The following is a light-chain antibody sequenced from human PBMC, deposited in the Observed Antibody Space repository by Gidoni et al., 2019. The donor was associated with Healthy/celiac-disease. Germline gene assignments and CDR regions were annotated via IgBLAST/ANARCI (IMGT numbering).Light chain of an antibody. CDR2: GNS. CDR1: SSNIGAGYD. J-gene: IGLJ2*01. Sequence: QSVLTQPPSVSGAPGQRVTISCTGSSSNIGAGYDVHWYQQLPGTAPKLLIYGNSNRPSGVPDRFSCSKSGTSASLAITGLQAEDEAYYYCQSYDSSLSGSVFGGGTKLTVL. CDR3: QSYDSSLSGSV. V-gene: IGLV1-40*01.